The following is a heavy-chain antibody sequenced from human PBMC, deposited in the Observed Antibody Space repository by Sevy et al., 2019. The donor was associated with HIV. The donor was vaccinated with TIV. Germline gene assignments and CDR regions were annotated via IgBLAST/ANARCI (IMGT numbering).Heavy chain of an antibody. CDR2: IVPILGTT. V-gene: IGHV1-69*11. CDR1: GCTFGSYA. D-gene: IGHD2-15*01. J-gene: IGHJ4*02. Sequence: ASVKVSCKASGCTFGSYACSWVRQAPGQGLEWMGRIVPILGTTNYPQKFQGRVTITAADSTATVYMELSSLRSDDTAVYYCARCRGYCSGDGCYVDYFFDLWGQGTLVTVSS. CDR3: ARCRGYCSGDGCYVDYFFDL.